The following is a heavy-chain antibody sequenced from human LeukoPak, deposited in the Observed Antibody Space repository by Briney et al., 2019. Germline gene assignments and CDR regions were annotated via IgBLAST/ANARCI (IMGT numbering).Heavy chain of an antibody. Sequence: ASVKVSCKASGYTFTSYDINWVRQATGQGLEWMGWMNPNSGNTGYAQKFQGRVTITRNTSISTAYMELSSLRSEDTAVYYCARGPIRAWYCGGDCRLDYWGQGTLVTVSS. CDR3: ARGPIRAWYCGGDCRLDY. V-gene: IGHV1-8*03. J-gene: IGHJ4*02. D-gene: IGHD2-21*02. CDR2: MNPNSGNT. CDR1: GYTFTSYD.